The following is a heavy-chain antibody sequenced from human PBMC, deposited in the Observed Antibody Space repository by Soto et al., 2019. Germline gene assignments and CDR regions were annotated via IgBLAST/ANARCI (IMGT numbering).Heavy chain of an antibody. D-gene: IGHD1-26*01. J-gene: IGHJ4*02. CDR3: ATGAPFSGSVFDY. Sequence: EVQLVESGGGLVKPGGSLRVSCAASGFTFRNVWMIWVRQAPGKGLEWIGRIKSKSDGETTDYAALVKGRFTISRDDSKDTVFLQMNSLTPEDTAIYYCATGAPFSGSVFDYWGQGTLVTVSS. CDR1: GFTFRNVW. V-gene: IGHV3-15*01. CDR2: IKSKSDGETT.